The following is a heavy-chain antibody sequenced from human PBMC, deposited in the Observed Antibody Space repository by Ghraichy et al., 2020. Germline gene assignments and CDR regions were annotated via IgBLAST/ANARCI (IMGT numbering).Heavy chain of an antibody. Sequence: GGSLRLSCAASGFTFSSYAMSWVRQAPGKGLEWVSAISGSGGSTYYADSVKGRFTISRDNSKNTLYLQMNSLRAEDTAVYYCATYSSSWYYFDYWGQGTLVTVSS. CDR1: GFTFSSYA. CDR2: ISGSGGST. CDR3: ATYSSSWYYFDY. D-gene: IGHD6-13*01. J-gene: IGHJ4*02. V-gene: IGHV3-23*01.